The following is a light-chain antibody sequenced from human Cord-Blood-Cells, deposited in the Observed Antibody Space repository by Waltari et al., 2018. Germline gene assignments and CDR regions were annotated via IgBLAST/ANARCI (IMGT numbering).Light chain of an antibody. Sequence: DIQMTQSPSTLSASVGARVPITCRASQRISSWLAWYQQKPGKAPKLLIYKASSLESGVPSRFSGSGSGTEFTLTISSLQPDDFATYYCQQYNSYSLTFGGGTKVEIK. CDR2: KAS. J-gene: IGKJ4*01. CDR1: QRISSW. CDR3: QQYNSYSLT. V-gene: IGKV1-5*03.